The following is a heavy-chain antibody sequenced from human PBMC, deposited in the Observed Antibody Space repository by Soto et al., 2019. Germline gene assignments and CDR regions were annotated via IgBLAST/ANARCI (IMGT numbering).Heavy chain of an antibody. Sequence: QVQLVQSGAEVKKPGASVRLSCEASGYTFTNYAIHWVRQAPGQRLEWMGWVNAGNGETRYSEKFQGRVTITTDTAAPTGYLELSGLRSEGTAVYYGARDWNTIGCHVARPNFDYWGRGTLVTFSS. CDR1: GYTFTNYA. CDR3: ARDWNTIGCHVARPNFDY. D-gene: IGHD3-10*01. J-gene: IGHJ4*02. CDR2: VNAGNGET. V-gene: IGHV1-3*01.